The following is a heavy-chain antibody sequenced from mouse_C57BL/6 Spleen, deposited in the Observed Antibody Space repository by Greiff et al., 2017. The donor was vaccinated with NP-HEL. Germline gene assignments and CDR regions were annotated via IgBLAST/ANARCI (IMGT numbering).Heavy chain of an antibody. CDR2: ISGGGGNT. V-gene: IGHV5-9*01. CDR3: ARHWHYYGSSYGYFDV. D-gene: IGHD1-1*01. Sequence: EVMLVESGGGLVKPGGSLKLSCAASGFTFSSYTMSWVRQTPEKRLEWVATISGGGGNTYYPDSVKGRFTISRDNAKNTLYLQMSSLRSEDTALYYCARHWHYYGSSYGYFDVWGTGITVTVSS. J-gene: IGHJ1*03. CDR1: GFTFSSYT.